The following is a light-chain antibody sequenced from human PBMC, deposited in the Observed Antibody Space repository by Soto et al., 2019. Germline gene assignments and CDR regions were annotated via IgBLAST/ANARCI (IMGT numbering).Light chain of an antibody. J-gene: IGKJ1*01. CDR1: QSISTW. CDR3: QQYKSYPLT. CDR2: KAS. V-gene: IGKV1-5*03. Sequence: DIQMTQSPSTLSASVGDGVTITCRASQSISTWLAWYQQKPGKAPNLLIYKASTLESGVPSRFSGSGSGTEFTLTISSLQPDDFATYYCQQYKSYPLTFGQGTKVEIK.